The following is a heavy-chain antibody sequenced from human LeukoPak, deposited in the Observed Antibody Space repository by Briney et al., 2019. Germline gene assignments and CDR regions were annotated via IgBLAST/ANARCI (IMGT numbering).Heavy chain of an antibody. D-gene: IGHD3-3*01. CDR3: ARDLAIIVLLGTSPMGWFDP. J-gene: IGHJ5*02. V-gene: IGHV1-46*01. CDR1: GYTFTDYY. Sequence: ASVKVSFKASGYTFTDYYVHWVRQAPGQGPGWMGIINPSGGTTNYAQKFQGRLTMTRDTSTSTVYMELSRLRSEDTAVYYCARDLAIIVLLGTSPMGWFDPWGQGTLVTVSS. CDR2: INPSGGTT.